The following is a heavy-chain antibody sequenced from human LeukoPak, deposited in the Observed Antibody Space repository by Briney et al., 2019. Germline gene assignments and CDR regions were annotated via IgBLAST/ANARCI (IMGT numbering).Heavy chain of an antibody. V-gene: IGHV4-34*01. CDR2: INHSGST. CDR1: GGSFSGYY. D-gene: IGHD3-10*01. CDR3: ARGRSGHNWFDP. J-gene: IGHJ5*02. Sequence: SETLSLTCAVCGGSFSGYYWSWIRQPPGKGLEWIGEINHSGSTNYNPSLKSRVTISVDTSKNQFSLKLSSVTAADTAVYYCARGRSGHNWFDPWGQGTLVTVSS.